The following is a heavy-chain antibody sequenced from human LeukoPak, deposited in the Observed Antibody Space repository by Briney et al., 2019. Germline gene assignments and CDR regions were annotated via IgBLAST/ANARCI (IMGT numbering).Heavy chain of an antibody. CDR2: IYYSGST. V-gene: IGHV4-31*03. J-gene: IGHJ6*03. CDR3: ARDVSGYYYYLDV. D-gene: IGHD3-16*02. Sequence: SETLSLTRTVSGGSISSGGYYWSWIRQHPGKGLEWIGYIYYSGSTYYNPSLKSRVTISVDTSKNQFSLKLSSVTAADTAVYYCARDVSGYYYYLDVWGKGTTVTVSS. CDR1: GGSISSGGYY.